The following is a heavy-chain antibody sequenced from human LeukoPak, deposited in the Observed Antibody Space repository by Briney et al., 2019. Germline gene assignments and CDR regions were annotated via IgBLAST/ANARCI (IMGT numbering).Heavy chain of an antibody. V-gene: IGHV4-39*01. CDR2: ISYSGST. Sequence: SETLSLTCIVSGDFISSSRYYWGWIRQPPGKGLEWIGSISYSGSTYYNPSLKSRVTISVDTSKNQFSLRLSSVTAADMAMYHCARRGWDYPSGTYYTFDPWGQGTLVTVSS. J-gene: IGHJ5*02. D-gene: IGHD3-10*01. CDR1: GDFISSSRYY. CDR3: ARRGWDYPSGTYYTFDP.